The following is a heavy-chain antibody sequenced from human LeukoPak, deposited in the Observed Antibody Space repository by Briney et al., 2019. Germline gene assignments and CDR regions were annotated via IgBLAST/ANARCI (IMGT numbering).Heavy chain of an antibody. D-gene: IGHD3-3*02. Sequence: SSETLSLTCAVYGGSFSGYYWSWIRQPPGKGLEWIGEINHSGSTNYNPSLKSRVTISVDTSKNQFSLKLSSVTAADTAVYYCARGVSRILDEGNRWFDPWGQGTLVTVSS. CDR1: GGSFSGYY. J-gene: IGHJ5*02. CDR3: ARGVSRILDEGNRWFDP. V-gene: IGHV4-34*01. CDR2: INHSGST.